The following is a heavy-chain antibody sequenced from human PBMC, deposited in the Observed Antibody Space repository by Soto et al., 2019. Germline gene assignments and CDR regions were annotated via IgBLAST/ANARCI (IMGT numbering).Heavy chain of an antibody. CDR3: AKEGSYDDYERFGYFDD. J-gene: IGHJ4*02. V-gene: IGHV3-30*18. CDR2: LSYDGGNE. Sequence: PGGSLRLSCATSGFTFSNYGMHWVRQAPGKGLEWVAVLSYDGGNEYYADSVKGRFTISRDNSQNTLYLQMNSLRTGDTAVYYCAKEGSYDDYERFGYFDDWGQGTLVTVSS. D-gene: IGHD4-17*01. CDR1: GFTFSNYG.